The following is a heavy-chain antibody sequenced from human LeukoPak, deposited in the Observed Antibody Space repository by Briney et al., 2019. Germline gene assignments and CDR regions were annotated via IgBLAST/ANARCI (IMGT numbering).Heavy chain of an antibody. J-gene: IGHJ4*02. CDR3: TPLGYSYGLDFDY. V-gene: IGHV3-73*01. D-gene: IGHD5-18*01. CDR2: IRSKANSYAT. Sequence: PGGSLRLSCAASGFTFSGSAMHWVRQASGKGLEWVSRIRSKANSYATAYAASVKGRFTISRDDSKNTAYLQMNSLKTEDTAVYYCTPLGYSYGLDFDYWGKGTLVTVSS. CDR1: GFTFSGSA.